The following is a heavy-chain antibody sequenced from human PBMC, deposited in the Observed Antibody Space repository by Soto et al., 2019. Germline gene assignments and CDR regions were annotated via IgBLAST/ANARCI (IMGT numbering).Heavy chain of an antibody. CDR3: ARGPYDYIWGSYRYRGYFDY. CDR1: GYTFTSYD. D-gene: IGHD3-16*02. V-gene: IGHV1-8*01. CDR2: MNPNSGNT. Sequence: QVQLVQSGAEVKKPGASVKVSCKASGYTFTSYDINWVRQATGQGLEWMGWMNPNSGNTGYAQKFQGRVTMTRNTSISTAYMELSSLRSEDTALYYCARGPYDYIWGSYRYRGYFDYWGQGTLVTVSS. J-gene: IGHJ4*02.